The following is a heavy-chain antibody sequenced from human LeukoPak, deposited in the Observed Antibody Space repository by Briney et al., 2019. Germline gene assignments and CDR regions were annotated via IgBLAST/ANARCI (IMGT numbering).Heavy chain of an antibody. J-gene: IGHJ2*01. CDR2: INHSGST. D-gene: IGHD2-2*01. CDR3: ARHRAMRSRHWYFDL. Sequence: TSETLSLTCTVYGGSFSGYYWSWIRQPPGKGLEWIGEINHSGSTNYNPSLKSRVTISVDTSKTQFSLKLSSVTAADTAVYYCARHRAMRSRHWYFDLWGRGTMVTVSS. V-gene: IGHV4-34*01. CDR1: GGSFSGYY.